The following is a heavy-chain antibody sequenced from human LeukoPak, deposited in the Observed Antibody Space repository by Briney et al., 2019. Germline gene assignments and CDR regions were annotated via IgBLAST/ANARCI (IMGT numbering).Heavy chain of an antibody. J-gene: IGHJ4*02. V-gene: IGHV3-30-3*01. CDR1: GFTFSSYA. CDR3: ARDREYCGGDCYSPSAY. D-gene: IGHD2-21*02. CDR2: ISYDGSNK. Sequence: GRSLRLSCAASGFTFSSYAMHWVRQAPGKGLEWVAVISYDGSNKYYADSVKGRFTISRDNSKNTLYLQMNSLRAEDTAVYYCARDREYCGGDCYSPSAYWGQGTLVTVFS.